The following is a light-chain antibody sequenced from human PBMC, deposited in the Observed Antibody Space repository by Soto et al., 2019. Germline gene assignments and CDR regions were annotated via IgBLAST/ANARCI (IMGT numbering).Light chain of an antibody. CDR1: SSDVGGYNY. J-gene: IGLJ1*01. CDR3: SSYAGSNNFV. Sequence: QSVLTQPPSASGSPGQSVTISCTGTSSDVGGYNYVSWYQQHPGKAPKLMIYEVSKRPSGVPDRFSGSKSGNTASLTVSGLQAEDVADYYCSSYAGSNNFVFGTGTKVPVL. CDR2: EVS. V-gene: IGLV2-8*01.